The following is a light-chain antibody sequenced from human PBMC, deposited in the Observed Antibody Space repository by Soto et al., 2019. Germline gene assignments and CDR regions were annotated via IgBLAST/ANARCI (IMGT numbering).Light chain of an antibody. CDR3: QQSYSMPLT. J-gene: IGKJ4*01. CDR2: GAS. Sequence: DIQMNQSPSSLSAAVGDRVAITCRASQRISTSLNWYQQRPGKSPELLIYGASDLQSGAPSRFSGLGSGTDFTLIISNLQPEDFATYYCQQSYSMPLTFGGGTKVEIK. V-gene: IGKV1-39*01. CDR1: QRISTS.